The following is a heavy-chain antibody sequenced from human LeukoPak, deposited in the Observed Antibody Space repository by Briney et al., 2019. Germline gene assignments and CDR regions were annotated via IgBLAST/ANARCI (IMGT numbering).Heavy chain of an antibody. CDR3: ARGSTGPEY. CDR2: IWYDGSNK. D-gene: IGHD2-8*02. J-gene: IGHJ4*02. CDR1: GFTFSSYG. V-gene: IGHV3-33*01. Sequence: PGGSLRLSCLSSGFTFSSYGMHWVRQAPGKGLEWVAFIWYDGSNKYYADSVKGRFTISRDNSKNTLYLQMNSLRAEDTAVYYCARGSTGPEYWGQGTLLTVSS.